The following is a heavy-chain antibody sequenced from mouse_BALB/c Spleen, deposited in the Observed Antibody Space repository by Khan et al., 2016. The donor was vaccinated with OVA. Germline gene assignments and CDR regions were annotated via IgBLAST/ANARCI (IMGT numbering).Heavy chain of an antibody. CDR1: GYTFTSYY. CDR3: TRSGYGTFAY. V-gene: IGHV1S81*02. Sequence: QVQLKESGAELVKPGASVKLSCKASGYTFTSYYIYWVKQRPGQGLEWIGEINPSDGATNFNETFKSKATLTVDKSSNTAYMQLSSLTSEDSAVYYCTRSGYGTFAYWGQGTLVTVSA. D-gene: IGHD2-1*01. CDR2: INPSDGAT. J-gene: IGHJ3*01.